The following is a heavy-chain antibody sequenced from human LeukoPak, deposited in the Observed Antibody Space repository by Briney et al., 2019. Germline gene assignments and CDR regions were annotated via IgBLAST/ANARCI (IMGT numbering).Heavy chain of an antibody. CDR1: GGTFSSYA. V-gene: IGHV1-69*05. J-gene: IGHJ5*02. Sequence: GASVKVSCKASGGTFSSYAISWVRQAPGQGLEWMGGIIPIFGTANYAQKFQGRVTITTDESTSTAYMELSSLRSEDTAVYYCARDSAGYSYGWLFITWGQGTLVTVSS. CDR3: ARDSAGYSYGWLFIT. D-gene: IGHD5-18*01. CDR2: IIPIFGTA.